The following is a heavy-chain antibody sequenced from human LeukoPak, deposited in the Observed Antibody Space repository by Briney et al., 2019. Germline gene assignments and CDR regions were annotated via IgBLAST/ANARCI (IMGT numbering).Heavy chain of an antibody. J-gene: IGHJ4*02. CDR2: ISGGGTT. V-gene: IGHV3-23*01. Sequence: GGSLRLSCAASGFTFSSYAMTWVRQAPGKGLEWVSAISGGGTTYYADSVKGRFTISRDNSKNTLYLQMNSLRADDTAVYYCAKTGPFDYWGQGTLVTVSS. CDR1: GFTFSSYA. CDR3: AKTGPFDY.